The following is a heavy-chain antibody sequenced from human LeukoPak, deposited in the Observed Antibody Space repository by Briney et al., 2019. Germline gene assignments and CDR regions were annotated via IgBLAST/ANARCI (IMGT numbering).Heavy chain of an antibody. CDR3: ARTLLLGYSSGSLIDY. J-gene: IGHJ4*02. CDR2: TYYRSKWYN. V-gene: IGHV6-1*01. Sequence: SQTLSLTCAISGDSVSSNSAAWNWIRQSPSRGLEWLGRTYYRSKWYNDYAVSVKSRITINPDTSKNQFSLQLNSVTPEDTAVYYCARTLLLGYSSGSLIDYWGQGTLVTVSS. CDR1: GDSVSSNSAA. D-gene: IGHD6-19*01.